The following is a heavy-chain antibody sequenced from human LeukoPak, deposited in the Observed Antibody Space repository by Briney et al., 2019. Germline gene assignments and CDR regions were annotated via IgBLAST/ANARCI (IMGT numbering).Heavy chain of an antibody. CDR3: AREVVSSPSYFDS. CDR2: FYRGDST. D-gene: IGHD2-15*01. CDR1: GFTVSSSY. V-gene: IGHV3-53*01. Sequence: QPGGSLRLSCAASGFTVSSSYMYWVRLAPGKGLEWVSFFYRGDSTYYAESVRGRFTISRDNSKNTLYLLMNSLIPEDTAVYYCAREVVSSPSYFDSWGQGTLVTVSS. J-gene: IGHJ4*02.